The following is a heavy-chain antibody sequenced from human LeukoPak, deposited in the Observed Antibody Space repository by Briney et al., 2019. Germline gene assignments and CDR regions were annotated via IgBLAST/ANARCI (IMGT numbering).Heavy chain of an antibody. CDR3: ARAPPWFGDKHYGLDV. V-gene: IGHV3-23*01. J-gene: IGHJ6*02. D-gene: IGHD3-10*01. CDR1: GFTLSTHG. Sequence: GGSLRLSCAGEGFTLSTHGMSWVRQAPGKGLEWVSSISSRDITTNYADSVKGRFTISRDGSKNTLYLHLNSLRAEDTAVYYCARAPPWFGDKHYGLDVWGQGTTVTVSS. CDR2: ISSRDITT.